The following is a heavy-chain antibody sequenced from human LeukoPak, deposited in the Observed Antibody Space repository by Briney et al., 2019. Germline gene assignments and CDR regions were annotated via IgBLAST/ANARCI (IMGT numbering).Heavy chain of an antibody. D-gene: IGHD6-13*01. CDR1: GGSISSYY. V-gene: IGHV4-59*01. Sequence: SETLSLTCTVSGGSISSYYWNWIRQPPGRGLGRIGYIYYSGSTNYNPSLKSRVTISVDTSKNQFSLKLSSVTAADTAVYYCATRLWSIAAAGTEYFEYWGQGTLVTVSS. CDR3: ATRLWSIAAAGTEYFEY. J-gene: IGHJ4*02. CDR2: IYYSGST.